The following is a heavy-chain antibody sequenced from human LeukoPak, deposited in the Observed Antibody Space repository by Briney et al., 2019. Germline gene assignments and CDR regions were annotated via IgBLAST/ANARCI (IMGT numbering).Heavy chain of an antibody. CDR2: ISGSGGST. CDR3: AKSVLSIGCYADY. J-gene: IGHJ4*02. V-gene: IGHV3-23*01. CDR1: GFTFSAYA. D-gene: IGHD2-15*01. Sequence: GGSLRLSCEASGFTFSAYAMSWVRQAPGKGLEWVSAISGSGGSTYYADSVKGRFTISRDNSKNTLYLQMNSLRAEDTAVYYCAKSVLSIGCYADYWGQGTLVTVSS.